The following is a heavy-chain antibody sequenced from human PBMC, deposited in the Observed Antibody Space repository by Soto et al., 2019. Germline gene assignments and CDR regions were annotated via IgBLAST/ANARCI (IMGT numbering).Heavy chain of an antibody. V-gene: IGHV3-72*01. Sequence: PGGSLRLSCAGSGFTLSDHYIDWVRQAPGKGLEWVGRSRDKAQGYSTAYAASVKGRFTTSRDESKNSVYLQMKSLKTEDTAVYHCAKKARIIAAAGKDYFDNWGKGTQVSAPS. J-gene: IGHJ4*02. D-gene: IGHD6-13*01. CDR1: GFTLSDHY. CDR3: AKKARIIAAAGKDYFDN. CDR2: SRDKAQGYST.